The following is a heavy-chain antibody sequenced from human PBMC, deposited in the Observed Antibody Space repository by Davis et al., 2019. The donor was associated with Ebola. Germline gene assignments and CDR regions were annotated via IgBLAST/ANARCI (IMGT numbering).Heavy chain of an antibody. CDR2: IRSKANSYAS. CDR1: GFTFSGSA. CDR3: GRDYYGSVDS. J-gene: IGHJ4*02. D-gene: IGHD3-10*01. V-gene: IGHV3-73*01. Sequence: GESLKISCAASGFTFSGSAMHWVRQASGKGLEWVGRIRSKANSYASAYAASVKGRFTISRDDSKNTAYLQMNSLRAEDTAVYYCGRDYYGSVDSWGQGTLVTVSS.